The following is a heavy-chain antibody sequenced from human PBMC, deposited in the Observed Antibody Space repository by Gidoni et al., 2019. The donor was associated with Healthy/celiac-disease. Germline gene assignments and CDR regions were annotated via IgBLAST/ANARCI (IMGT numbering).Heavy chain of an antibody. Sequence: QVQLVHSRAEVTKPGSSVKVSCKASGGTFSRYAISWVRQAPGQGLEWMGGIIPIFGTANYAQKFQGRVTITADKSTSTADMELSSLRSEDTAVYYCARGGYCSGGSCYPFDYWGQGTLVTVSS. D-gene: IGHD2-15*01. CDR3: ARGGYCSGGSCYPFDY. V-gene: IGHV1-69*06. CDR2: IIPIFGTA. CDR1: GGTFSRYA. J-gene: IGHJ4*02.